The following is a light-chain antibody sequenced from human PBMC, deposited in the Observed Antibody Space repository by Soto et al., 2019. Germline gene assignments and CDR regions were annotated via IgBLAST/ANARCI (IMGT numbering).Light chain of an antibody. CDR1: QSVSSS. CDR2: GAS. CDR3: QHRTNWEYT. Sequence: EIVLTQSPATLSLSPGERATLSCRASQSVSSSLAWYQQKPGQASRLLIYGASKRAPGIPVRFSASGSGTDFTLTISSLEPEDFAVYSCQHRTNWEYTFGQGTKLEIK. J-gene: IGKJ2*01. V-gene: IGKV3-11*01.